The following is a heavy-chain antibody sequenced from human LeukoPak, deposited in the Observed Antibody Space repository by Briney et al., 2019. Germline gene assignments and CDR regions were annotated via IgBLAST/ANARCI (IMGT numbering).Heavy chain of an antibody. CDR3: ARDRAWNYFDY. V-gene: IGHV3-30-3*01. CDR1: GFTFSSYA. Sequence: GRSLRLSCAASGFTFSSYAMHWVRQAPGKGLEWVAVISYDGSNKYYADSVKGRFTISRDNSKNTLYLQMNSLRAEDTAVYYCARDRAWNYFDYWGQGTLVTVSS. D-gene: IGHD3-3*01. J-gene: IGHJ4*02. CDR2: ISYDGSNK.